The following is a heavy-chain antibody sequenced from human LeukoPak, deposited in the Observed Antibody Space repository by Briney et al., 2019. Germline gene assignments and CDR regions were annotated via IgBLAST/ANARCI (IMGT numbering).Heavy chain of an antibody. Sequence: ASVKVSCKASGYTFTSYGISWVRQAPGQGLEWMGWISAYNGNTYYAQKLQGRVTMTTDTSTSTAYMELRSLRSEDTAVYYCARSSGYYDSSGYYQWGHFDYWGQGTLVTVSS. J-gene: IGHJ4*02. CDR1: GYTFTSYG. CDR2: ISAYNGNT. D-gene: IGHD3-22*01. CDR3: ARSSGYYDSSGYYQWGHFDY. V-gene: IGHV1-18*01.